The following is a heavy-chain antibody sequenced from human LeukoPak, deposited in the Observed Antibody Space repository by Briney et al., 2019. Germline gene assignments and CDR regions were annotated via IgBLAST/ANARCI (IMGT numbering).Heavy chain of an antibody. CDR2: INHSGST. D-gene: IGHD3-10*01. J-gene: IGHJ4*02. Sequence: SETLSLTCAVYGGSFSGYYWSWIRQPPGKGLEWIGEINHSGSTNYNPSLKSRVTIPVDTSKNQFSLKLSSVTAADTAVYYCARLQKLLLWFGEPFDYWGQGTLVTVSS. CDR1: GGSFSGYY. CDR3: ARLQKLLLWFGEPFDY. V-gene: IGHV4-34*01.